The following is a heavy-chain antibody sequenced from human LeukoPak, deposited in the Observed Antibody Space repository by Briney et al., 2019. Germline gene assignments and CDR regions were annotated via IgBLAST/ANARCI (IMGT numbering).Heavy chain of an antibody. CDR1: GFTFSSYW. V-gene: IGHV3-74*01. CDR2: INSDGSTT. CDR3: AGESCSAGSCYGLDY. D-gene: IGHD2-15*01. Sequence: GGSLRLSCAASGFTFSSYWMHWVRQAPGKGLVSVSRINSDGSTTIYADSVKGRFTISRDNAKNTLYLQMNSLRAEDTAVYYCAGESCSAGSCYGLDYWGQGTLVTVSS. J-gene: IGHJ4*02.